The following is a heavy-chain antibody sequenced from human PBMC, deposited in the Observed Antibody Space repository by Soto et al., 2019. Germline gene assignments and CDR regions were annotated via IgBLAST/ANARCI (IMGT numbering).Heavy chain of an antibody. Sequence: GSLRLSCAASGFTFSSYAMSWVRQAPGKGLEWIGSIYYSGNTYYNPSLKSRVTISIDSSKTQFSLKLNSVTTADTAVYYCGAQDYGAKGYYFETWGQGTRVTVSS. CDR3: GAQDYGAKGYYFET. J-gene: IGHJ4*02. V-gene: IGHV4-59*05. D-gene: IGHD4-17*01. CDR1: GFTFSSYA. CDR2: IYYSGNT.